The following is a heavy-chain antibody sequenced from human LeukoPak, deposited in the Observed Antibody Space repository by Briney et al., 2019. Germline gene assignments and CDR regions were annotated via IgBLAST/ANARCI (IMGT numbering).Heavy chain of an antibody. V-gene: IGHV4-59*11. CDR1: GGSIGSHY. CDR3: ARDHYDSRGEAFDI. J-gene: IGHJ3*02. D-gene: IGHD3-22*01. Sequence: SETLSLTCTVSGGSIGSHYWSWIRQPPGKGLEWIGYVYYSGTTNYNPSLKSRVTISVDTSKNQFSLKLSSVTAADTAVYYCARDHYDSRGEAFDIWGLGTMVTVSS. CDR2: VYYSGTT.